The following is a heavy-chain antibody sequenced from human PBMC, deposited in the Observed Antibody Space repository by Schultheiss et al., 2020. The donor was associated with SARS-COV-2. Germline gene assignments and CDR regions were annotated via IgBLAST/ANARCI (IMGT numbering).Heavy chain of an antibody. D-gene: IGHD4-17*01. V-gene: IGHV3-11*04. CDR2: ISSSGSTI. CDR3: ARDPTYGDSLTGLGFFDY. J-gene: IGHJ4*02. Sequence: LSLTCTVSGGSISSSSYYWGWIRQPPGKGLEWVSYISSSGSTIYYADSVKGRFTISRDNAKNSLYLQMNSLRAEDTAVYYCARDPTYGDSLTGLGFFDYWGQGTLVTVSS. CDR1: GGSISSSSYY.